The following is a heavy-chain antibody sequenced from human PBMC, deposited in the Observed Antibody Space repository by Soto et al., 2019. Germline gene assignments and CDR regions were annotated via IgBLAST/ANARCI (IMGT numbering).Heavy chain of an antibody. CDR3: ARGGSGWADDAFDI. V-gene: IGHV4-30-2*01. Sequence: QLQLQESGSGLVKPSQTLSLTCAVSGGSISSGGYSWSWIRQPPGKGLEWIGYIYHSGSTYYNPSLKSRVTISVDRSKNQFSLKLSSVTAAGTAVYYCARGGSGWADDAFDIWGQGTMVTVSS. D-gene: IGHD6-19*01. CDR2: IYHSGST. CDR1: GGSISSGGYS. J-gene: IGHJ3*02.